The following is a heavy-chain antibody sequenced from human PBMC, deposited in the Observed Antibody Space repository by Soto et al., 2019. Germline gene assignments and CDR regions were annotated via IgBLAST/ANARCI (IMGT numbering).Heavy chain of an antibody. V-gene: IGHV3-7*04. J-gene: IGHJ6*02. Sequence: EEQLVESGGGLVQPGGSLRLSCEASEFTLSNYWMTWVRQAPGKGLEWVANIKQDGSEKYYVDSVKGRFTVSRDNAKNSLYLQMNSLRDEDTAVYYCARGHYGMDVWGQGTTVTVSS. CDR1: EFTLSNYW. CDR2: IKQDGSEK. CDR3: ARGHYGMDV.